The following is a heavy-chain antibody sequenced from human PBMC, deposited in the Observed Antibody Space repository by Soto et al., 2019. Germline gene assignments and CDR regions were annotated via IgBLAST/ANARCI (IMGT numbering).Heavy chain of an antibody. CDR2: INWNGGST. J-gene: IGHJ6*03. CDR3: ARAATVTSVAPPYYYYMDV. V-gene: IGHV3-20*01. CDR1: GFTFDDYG. Sequence: GGSLILSCAASGFTFDDYGMSWVRPAPGKGLEWVSGINWNGGSTGYADSVKGRFTISRDNAKNSLYLQMNSLRAEDTALYHCARAATVTSVAPPYYYYMDVWGKGTTVTVSS. D-gene: IGHD4-17*01.